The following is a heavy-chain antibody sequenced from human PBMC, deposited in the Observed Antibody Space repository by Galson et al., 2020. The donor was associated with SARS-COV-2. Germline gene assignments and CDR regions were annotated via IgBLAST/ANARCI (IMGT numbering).Heavy chain of an antibody. CDR3: ATSDLDRSSWYVGFDY. Sequence: SQTLSLTCTVPGGSISSGSYSWSWLRQPAGTGLEWIGRIYTSGSTNYNPSLKSRVTISVDTSKNQFSLKLSSVTAADTAVYYCATSDLDRSSWYVGFDYWGQGTLVTVSS. D-gene: IGHD6-13*01. J-gene: IGHJ4*02. CDR1: GGSISSGSYS. V-gene: IGHV4-61*02. CDR2: IYTSGST.